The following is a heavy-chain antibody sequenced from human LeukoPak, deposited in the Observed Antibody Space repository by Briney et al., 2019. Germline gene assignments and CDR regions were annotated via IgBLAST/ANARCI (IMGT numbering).Heavy chain of an antibody. J-gene: IGHJ3*02. D-gene: IGHD4-17*01. V-gene: IGHV4-59*01. CDR3: ARAYFYGDSIRSVLKSFDI. Sequence: SETLSLTCTVSGGSISSYYWSWIRQPPGKGLEWIGYIYYSGSTNYNPSLKSRVTISVDTSKNQFSLKLSSVTAADTAVYYCARAYFYGDSIRSVLKSFDIWGQGTMVTVSS. CDR2: IYYSGST. CDR1: GGSISSYY.